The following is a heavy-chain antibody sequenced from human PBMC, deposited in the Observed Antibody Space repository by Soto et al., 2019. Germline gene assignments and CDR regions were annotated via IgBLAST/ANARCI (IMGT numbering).Heavy chain of an antibody. CDR3: ARDRAWLAHTDDFDI. J-gene: IGHJ3*02. CDR2: INSDGSST. D-gene: IGHD6-19*01. CDR1: GFTFNSSW. Sequence: GGSLRLSCAASGFTFNSSWMHSVRQAPGQGLVWVSRINSDGSSTSYADSVKGRFTISSDNAKYTLYLQMNSLRAEDTAVYYCARDRAWLAHTDDFDIWGQGTMVTVSS. V-gene: IGHV3-74*01.